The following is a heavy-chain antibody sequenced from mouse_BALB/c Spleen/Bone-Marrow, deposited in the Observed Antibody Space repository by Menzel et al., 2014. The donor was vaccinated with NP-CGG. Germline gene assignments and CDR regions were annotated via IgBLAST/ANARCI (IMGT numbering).Heavy chain of an antibody. CDR3: TRARPGGFAY. CDR2: INPSNGGP. CDR1: GYTFTNYY. D-gene: IGHD4-1*01. Sequence: QVQLQQSGAELVKPGASVKLSCKASGYTFTNYYKYWVKQRPGQGLEWIGEINPSNGGPNFNEKFKSKATLTVDKSSSTAYMQLSSLTSEDSAVYYCTRARPGGFAYWGQGTLVTVSA. V-gene: IGHV1S81*02. J-gene: IGHJ3*01.